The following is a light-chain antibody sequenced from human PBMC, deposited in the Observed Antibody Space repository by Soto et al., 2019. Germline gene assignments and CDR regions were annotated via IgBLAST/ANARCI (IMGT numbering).Light chain of an antibody. CDR3: SPYTSSRSEV. CDR1: SSDVGGYNF. CDR2: DVS. Sequence: QSALTQPASVSGSPGQSITISYTGSSSDVGGYNFVSWYQQHPGKAPQVMIYDVSNRPSGVSNRFSGSQSGNTASLTISGLQAEDEADYYCSPYTSSRSEVFGGGTQLTVL. V-gene: IGLV2-14*01. J-gene: IGLJ2*01.